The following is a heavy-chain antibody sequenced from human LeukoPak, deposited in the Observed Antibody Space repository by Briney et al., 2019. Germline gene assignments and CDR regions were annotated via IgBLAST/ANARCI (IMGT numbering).Heavy chain of an antibody. CDR1: GFTFSSYS. CDR3: AKAVAGTILSDY. CDR2: ISSSSSSYI. V-gene: IGHV3-21*04. D-gene: IGHD6-19*01. J-gene: IGHJ4*02. Sequence: PGGSLRLSCAASGFTFSSYSMNWVRQAPGKGLEWVSSISSSSSSYIYYADSVKGRFTISRDNAKNTLYLQMNSLRAEDTAVYYCAKAVAGTILSDYWGQGTLVTVSS.